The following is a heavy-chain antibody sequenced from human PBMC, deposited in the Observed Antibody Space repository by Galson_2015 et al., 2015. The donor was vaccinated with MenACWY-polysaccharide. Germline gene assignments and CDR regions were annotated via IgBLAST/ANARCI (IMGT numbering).Heavy chain of an antibody. CDR1: GYTFTSYA. CDR3: ARDPKQKVTAVTTRRFGY. V-gene: IGHV7-4-1*02. D-gene: IGHD4-17*01. CDR2: INTNTGNP. J-gene: IGHJ4*02. Sequence: SVKVSCKASGYTFTSYAMNWVRQAPGQGLEWMGWINTNTGNPTYAQGFTGRVVFSLDTSVSTAYLQISSLKAEDTAVYYCARDPKQKVTAVTTRRFGYRGQGPLLTVSS.